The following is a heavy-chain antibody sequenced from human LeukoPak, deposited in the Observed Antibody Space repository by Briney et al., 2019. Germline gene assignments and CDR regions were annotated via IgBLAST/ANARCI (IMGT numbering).Heavy chain of an antibody. D-gene: IGHD2-2*01. V-gene: IGHV1-2*02. CDR3: ARGGPYCSSTSCYANGFDP. CDR1: GYTFTGYY. CDR2: INPNSGGT. Sequence: ASVKVSCKASGYTFTGYYMHWVRQAPGQGLEWMGWINPNSGGTNYAQKFQGRVTMTRDTSISTAYMELSRLRSDDTAVYYCARGGPYCSSTSCYANGFDPWGQGTLVTVSS. J-gene: IGHJ5*02.